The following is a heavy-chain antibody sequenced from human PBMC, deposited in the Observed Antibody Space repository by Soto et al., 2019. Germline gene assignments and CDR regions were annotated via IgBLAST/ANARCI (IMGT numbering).Heavy chain of an antibody. CDR3: ARSSPNDSGNYPTDAFDI. D-gene: IGHD3-22*01. J-gene: IGHJ3*02. Sequence: SVKVSCKASGCTFSNYAISWVRQAPGQGLEWMGGITPMYGSPNYAQKFQGRLTITADESTSTAYMELSSLRSEDTALYYCARSSPNDSGNYPTDAFDIWGQGTMVSGSS. CDR2: ITPMYGSP. V-gene: IGHV1-69*13. CDR1: GCTFSNYA.